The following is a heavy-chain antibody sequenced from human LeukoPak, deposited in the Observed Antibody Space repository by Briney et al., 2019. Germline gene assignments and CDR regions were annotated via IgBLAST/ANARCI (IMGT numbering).Heavy chain of an antibody. CDR1: GFSFSTYW. CDR2: IDQGGSVR. J-gene: IGHJ4*02. CDR3: ARDPESSSFDL. Sequence: GGSLRLSCAASGFSFSTYWMSWVRQTPEKGLEFVANIDQGGSVRNYMDSLKGRCTISRDNAKKSLYLEINSLRADNTAVYYCARDPESSSFDLWGRGALVTVSS. D-gene: IGHD6-13*01. V-gene: IGHV3-7*01.